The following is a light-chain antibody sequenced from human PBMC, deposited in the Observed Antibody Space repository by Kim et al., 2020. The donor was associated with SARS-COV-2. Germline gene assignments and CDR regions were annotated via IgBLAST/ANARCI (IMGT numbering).Light chain of an antibody. CDR3: QQYDNLPLFI. J-gene: IGKJ3*01. CDR2: DAS. Sequence: SVGDRVTITWQASQDMCNYLNGYQQKPGKDPKYLIYDASNLETGVPSRFSGRGSGTDFTFTISSLRPEDSATYYCQQYDNLPLFIFGPGTKVDIK. V-gene: IGKV1-33*01. CDR1: QDMCNY.